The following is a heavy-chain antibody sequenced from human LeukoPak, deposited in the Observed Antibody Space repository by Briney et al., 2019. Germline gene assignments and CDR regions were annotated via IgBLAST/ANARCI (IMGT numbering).Heavy chain of an antibody. Sequence: PSETLSLTCTVSGGSISSSSYYWGWIRQPPGKGLEWIGSIYYSGSTYYNPSLKSRVTISVDTSKNQFSLKLSSVTAADTAVYYCARHFGEPGTGHWFDPWGQGTLVTVSS. CDR1: GGSISSSSYY. CDR2: IYYSGST. V-gene: IGHV4-39*01. J-gene: IGHJ5*02. CDR3: ARHFGEPGTGHWFDP. D-gene: IGHD3-10*01.